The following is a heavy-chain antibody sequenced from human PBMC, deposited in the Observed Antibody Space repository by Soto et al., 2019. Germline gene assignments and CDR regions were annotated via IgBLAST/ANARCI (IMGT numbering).Heavy chain of an antibody. CDR1: GYTFTGYY. J-gene: IGHJ6*02. Sequence: ASVKVSCKASGYTFTGYYMHWVRQAPGQGLEWMGWINPNSGGTNYAQKFQGWVTMTRDTSISTAYMELSRLRSDDTAVYYCARDGAYCSGGSCYSAVGYGMDVWGQGTTVTVSS. V-gene: IGHV1-2*04. CDR2: INPNSGGT. D-gene: IGHD2-15*01. CDR3: ARDGAYCSGGSCYSAVGYGMDV.